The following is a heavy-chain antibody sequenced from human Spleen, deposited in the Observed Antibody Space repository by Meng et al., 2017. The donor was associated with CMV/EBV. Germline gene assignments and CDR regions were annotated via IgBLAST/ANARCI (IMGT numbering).Heavy chain of an antibody. Sequence: VSGEPIYNGDFYWSWIRQPPGKGLESIGYIYYNGNAYYNPSLKSRVAVSVDTSKNQFSLEVNSVTAADTAVYYCARLSGNFPHHFDFWGPGMLVTVSS. V-gene: IGHV4-30-4*01. CDR2: IYYNGNA. D-gene: IGHD4-23*01. J-gene: IGHJ4*02. CDR1: GEPIYNGDFY. CDR3: ARLSGNFPHHFDF.